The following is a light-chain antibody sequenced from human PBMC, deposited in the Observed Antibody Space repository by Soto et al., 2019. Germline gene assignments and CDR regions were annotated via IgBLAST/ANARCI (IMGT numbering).Light chain of an antibody. CDR2: KAS. Sequence: DIQMTQSPSTLSASVGDRVIITCRASQSISSWLAWYQQKPGKAPNLLIYKASALKSGVPSRFSGSGSGTEVPLTISRLQPDDFATYYCQQYDNDSWTFGQGTKVEIK. CDR3: QQYDNDSWT. J-gene: IGKJ1*01. CDR1: QSISSW. V-gene: IGKV1-5*03.